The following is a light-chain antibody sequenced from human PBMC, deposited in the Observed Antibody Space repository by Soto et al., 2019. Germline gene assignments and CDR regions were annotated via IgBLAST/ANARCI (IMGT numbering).Light chain of an antibody. J-gene: IGLJ2*01. CDR2: EVH. CDR1: SSDVGGYNY. Sequence: QSALTQPASVSGSPGQSITISCTGTSSDVGGYNYVSWYQHHPGKAPKLMLYEVHNRPSGVSNRFSGSKSGNTASLTISGPQAEDEADYYCNSYTSSSTLVFGGGTKVTVL. V-gene: IGLV2-14*01. CDR3: NSYTSSSTLV.